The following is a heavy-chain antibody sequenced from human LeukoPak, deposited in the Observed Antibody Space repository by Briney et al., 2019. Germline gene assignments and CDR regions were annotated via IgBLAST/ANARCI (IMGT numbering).Heavy chain of an antibody. D-gene: IGHD1-26*01. Sequence: GASVKVSCKVSGYTLTELSMHWVRQAPGKGLEWMGGFDPEDGETIYAQKFRGRVTMTEDTSTDTAYMELSSLRSEDTAVYYCATAKVGAARTYYYCYMDVWGKGTTVTVSS. J-gene: IGHJ6*03. CDR3: ATAKVGAARTYYYCYMDV. CDR1: GYTLTELS. V-gene: IGHV1-24*01. CDR2: FDPEDGET.